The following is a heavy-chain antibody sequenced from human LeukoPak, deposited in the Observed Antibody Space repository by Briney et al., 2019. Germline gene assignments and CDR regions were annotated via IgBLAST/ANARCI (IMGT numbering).Heavy chain of an antibody. CDR2: ISAYNGNT. D-gene: IGHD3-9*01. J-gene: IGHJ6*03. CDR3: ARGCYDILTGENYYYYYMDV. Sequence: ASVKVSCKASGYTFTSYGISWVRQAPGQGLEWMGWISAYNGNTNYAQNLQGRVTMTTDTSTSTAYMELRSLRSDDTAVYYCARGCYDILTGENYYYYYMDVWGKGTTVTVSS. V-gene: IGHV1-18*01. CDR1: GYTFTSYG.